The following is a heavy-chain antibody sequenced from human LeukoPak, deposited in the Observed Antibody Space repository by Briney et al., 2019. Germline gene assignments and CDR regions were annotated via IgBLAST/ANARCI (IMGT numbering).Heavy chain of an antibody. V-gene: IGHV3-30*03. J-gene: IGHJ5*02. CDR1: GFTFSTYG. CDR3: ARQAWPQQYCSRTSCYNWFDP. CDR2: ISCDESNK. Sequence: GGSLRLSCAASGFTFSTYGMHWVRQAPGKGLEWVAVISCDESNKYYADSVKGRFTISRDNSKNTLYLQMTSPRAEDTAVYYCARQAWPQQYCSRTSCYNWFDPWGQGTLVTVSS. D-gene: IGHD2-2*01.